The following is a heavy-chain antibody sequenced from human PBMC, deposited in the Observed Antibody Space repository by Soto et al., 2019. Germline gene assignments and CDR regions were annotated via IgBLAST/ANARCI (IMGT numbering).Heavy chain of an antibody. V-gene: IGHV3-72*01. D-gene: IGHD3-10*01. CDR1: GFTFSDHY. CDR2: TRNKANSYTT. CDR3: ARDRGAYRWFDP. J-gene: IGHJ5*02. Sequence: EVQLVESGGGLVQPGGSLRLSCAASGFTFSDHYMDWVRQAPGKGLEWVGRTRNKANSYTTEYAASVKGRFTISRDDSKNSLYLQMNSLKTEDTAVYYCARDRGAYRWFDPWGQGTLVTVSS.